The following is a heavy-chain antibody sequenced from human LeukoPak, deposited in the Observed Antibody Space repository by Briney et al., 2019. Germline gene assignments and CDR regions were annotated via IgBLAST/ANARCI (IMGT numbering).Heavy chain of an antibody. J-gene: IGHJ4*02. D-gene: IGHD6-19*01. V-gene: IGHV4-34*01. CDR1: GGSFSGYY. CDR2: INHSGST. CDR3: ARAPGIAVAARFDY. Sequence: SETLSLTCAVYGGSFSGYYWSWIRQPPGKGLEWIGEINHSGSTNYNPSLKSRVTISVDTSKNQFSLKLSSVTAADTAVYYCARAPGIAVAARFDYWGQGTLVTVSS.